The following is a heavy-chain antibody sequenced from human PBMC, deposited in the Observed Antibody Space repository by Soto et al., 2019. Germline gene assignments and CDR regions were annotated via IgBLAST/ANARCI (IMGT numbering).Heavy chain of an antibody. CDR1: GFTFITYD. D-gene: IGHD3-3*01. CDR2: IIPIFGTA. CDR3: ARTYYDFWSGYYRRRDYYYGMDV. Sequence: GASVKVSCKASGFTFITYDFSWVLQAAGQGLEWMGWIIPIFGTANYAQKFQGRVTITADKSTSTAYMELSSLRSEDTAVYYCARTYYDFWSGYYRRRDYYYGMDVWGQGTTVTVSS. J-gene: IGHJ6*02. V-gene: IGHV1-69*06.